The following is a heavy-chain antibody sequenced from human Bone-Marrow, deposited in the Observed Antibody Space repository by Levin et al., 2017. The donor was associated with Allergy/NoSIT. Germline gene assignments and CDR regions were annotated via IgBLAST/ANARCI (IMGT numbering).Heavy chain of an antibody. CDR1: GFIFRTYD. J-gene: IGHJ4*02. CDR3: AYRTGFDY. CDR2: ISGSGGST. D-gene: IGHD5-18*01. V-gene: IGHV3-23*01. Sequence: GESLKISCAASGFIFRTYDMSWVRQAPGKGLEWVSTISGSGGSTSYADSVKGRFTVSRDNSRSTMYLQMNNLRAEDTAVYYCAYRTGFDYWGQGTLVTVSS.